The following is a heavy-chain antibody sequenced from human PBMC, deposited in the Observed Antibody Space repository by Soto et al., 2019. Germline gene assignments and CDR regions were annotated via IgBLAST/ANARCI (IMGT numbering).Heavy chain of an antibody. J-gene: IGHJ6*03. CDR1: GFTSSSYG. CDR2: IWYDGSNK. CDR3: ARGPNDYDILTGYDYYYYYYMDV. Sequence: GSLRLSCAASGFTSSSYGMHWVRQAPGKGLEWVAVIWYDGSNKYYADSVKGRFTISRDNSKNTLYLQMNSLRAEDTAVYYCARGPNDYDILTGYDYYYYYYMDVWGKGTTVTVSS. V-gene: IGHV3-33*01. D-gene: IGHD3-9*01.